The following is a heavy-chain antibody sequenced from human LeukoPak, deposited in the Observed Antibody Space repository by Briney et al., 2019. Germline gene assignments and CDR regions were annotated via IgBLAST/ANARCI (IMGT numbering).Heavy chain of an antibody. V-gene: IGHV1-18*01. CDR1: GYTFTSYG. CDR3: ARIRGLAAAGQFYWFDP. CDR2: ISAYNGNT. D-gene: IGHD6-13*01. J-gene: IGHJ5*02. Sequence: ASVKVSCKASGYTFTSYGISWVRQAPGQGLEWMGWISAYNGNTNYAQKLQGRVTMTTDTSTSTAYMELRSLRSDDTAVYYCARIRGLAAAGQFYWFDPWGQGTLVTVSS.